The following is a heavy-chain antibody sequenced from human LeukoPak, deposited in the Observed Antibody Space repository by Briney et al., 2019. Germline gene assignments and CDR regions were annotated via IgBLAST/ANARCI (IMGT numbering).Heavy chain of an antibody. CDR3: ARDSTPYSYGHEDY. CDR2: IRSDGSNK. D-gene: IGHD5-18*01. J-gene: IGHJ4*02. CDR1: RFTFSSYG. V-gene: IGHV3-30*02. Sequence: GGSLRLSCAASRFTFSSYGMHWVRQAPGKGLEWVAFIRSDGSNKYYVDSVKGRFTISRDNFKDTLYLQMDNLRAEDTAVYYCARDSTPYSYGHEDYWGQGTLVTVSS.